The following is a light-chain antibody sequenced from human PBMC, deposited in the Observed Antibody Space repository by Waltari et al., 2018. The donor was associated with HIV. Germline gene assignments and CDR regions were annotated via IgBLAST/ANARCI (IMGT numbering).Light chain of an antibody. CDR2: SYG. CDR1: SSNIGSNT. J-gene: IGLJ3*02. Sequence: QSVLNQSPSASGTPGQRVIISCSGSSSNIGSNTVTWYQQFPKTAPKLLIYSYGQRPAGVPERFACTKSATAASLAIGGLRDEDEADYYCATGDKSLNAGVFGGGTKLTVL. V-gene: IGLV1-44*01. CDR3: ATGDKSLNAGV.